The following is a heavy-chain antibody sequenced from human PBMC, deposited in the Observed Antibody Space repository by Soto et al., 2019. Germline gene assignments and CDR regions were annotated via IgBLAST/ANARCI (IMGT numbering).Heavy chain of an antibody. D-gene: IGHD5-12*01. Sequence: DSLSLTCTVYGGSINNYYWTWFRQPPGKALEWIGYIYGSGSTNYNPSLKSRVTMSVDTSKNQFSLKLTSVTAADTAVYYCATLTYTPNWLDPWGEVPLFTRCS. J-gene: IGHJ5*02. CDR2: IYGSGST. V-gene: IGHV4-59*07. CDR1: GGSINNYY. CDR3: ATLTYTPNWLDP.